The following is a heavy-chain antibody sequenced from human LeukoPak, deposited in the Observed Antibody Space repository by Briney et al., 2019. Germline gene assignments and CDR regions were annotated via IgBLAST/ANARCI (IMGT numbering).Heavy chain of an antibody. D-gene: IGHD1/OR15-1a*01. CDR2: ISGSGGST. Sequence: GGTLRLSCAASGFTFSSYGMSWVRQAPGKGLEWVSAISGSGGSTYYADSVKGRFTISRDNSKNTLYLQMNSLRAEDTAVYYCARPEQLSYSDAFDIWGQGTMVTVSS. CDR1: GFTFSSYG. J-gene: IGHJ3*02. CDR3: ARPEQLSYSDAFDI. V-gene: IGHV3-23*01.